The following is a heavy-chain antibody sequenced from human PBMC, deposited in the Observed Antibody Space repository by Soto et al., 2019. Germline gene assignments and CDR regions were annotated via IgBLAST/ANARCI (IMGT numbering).Heavy chain of an antibody. CDR3: ARVKLACRGCFDY. CDR1: GYSSSIGYY. D-gene: IGHD3-3*02. V-gene: IGHV4-38-2*01. Sequence: KTSETLSLTCAVPGYSSSIGYYWGWIRQPPGKGLEWIGRINHSGNTYYNQSLKGRVSISLDTSKNHFYLELTSVTAADTAVYYCARVKLACRGCFDYWGLGPLVTVSS. J-gene: IGHJ4*02. CDR2: INHSGNT.